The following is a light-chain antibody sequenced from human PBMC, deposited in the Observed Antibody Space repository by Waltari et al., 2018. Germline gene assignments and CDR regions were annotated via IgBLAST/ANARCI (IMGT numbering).Light chain of an antibody. Sequence: QSVLTQPPSASGTPGQSIIISCSGSSSNIGDHTVPWYQQVPGTAPKLLIYGTRERPSGVSNRLSGSKSGTSASLAISALQPEDEADYYCAAWDDSLNGPVFGTGTKVTVL. CDR3: AAWDDSLNGPV. J-gene: IGLJ1*01. V-gene: IGLV1-44*01. CDR1: SSNIGDHT. CDR2: GTR.